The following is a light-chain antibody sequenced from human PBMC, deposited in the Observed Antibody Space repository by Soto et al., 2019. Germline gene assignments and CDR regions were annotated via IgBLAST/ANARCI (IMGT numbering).Light chain of an antibody. CDR1: QSVRTS. J-gene: IGKJ1*01. CDR2: DAS. V-gene: IGKV3-11*01. Sequence: EIVLTQSPATLSLSPGERATLSCRASQSVRTSLAWYQQHPGQAPRLLIYDASNKATGIPARFSGSGSGTDFTLTISSLDPKDFAVYYCQQRSNWPGTFGQGTKVEIK. CDR3: QQRSNWPGT.